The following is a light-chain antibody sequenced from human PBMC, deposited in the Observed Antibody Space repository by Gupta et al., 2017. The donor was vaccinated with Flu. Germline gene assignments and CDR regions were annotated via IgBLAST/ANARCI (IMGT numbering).Light chain of an antibody. CDR3: LQFKTFPRT. J-gene: IGKJ2*01. V-gene: IGKV1-9*01. CDR2: DAS. Sequence: GAIVTFTCRASQFIGNHLALFPQKPGRAPDLLIYDASTLQGGAPSRFSGSGSGTEFTLTIDSLQPEDVATYYCLQFKTFPRTFGQGT. CDR1: QFIGNH.